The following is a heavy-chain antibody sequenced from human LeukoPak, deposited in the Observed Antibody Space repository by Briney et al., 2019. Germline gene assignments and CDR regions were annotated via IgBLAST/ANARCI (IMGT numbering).Heavy chain of an antibody. V-gene: IGHV4-39*01. CDR3: ARGRVYGSGSYQGLD. Sequence: PSETLSLTCTVSGGPISSRSYYWGWIRQSPGKGLEWIGTIYYSGTTYYNPSLKSRVTISVDTSKNQFSLKLSSVTAADRAVYYCARGRVYGSGSYQGLDWGQGALVTVSS. D-gene: IGHD3-10*01. CDR2: IYYSGTT. CDR1: GGPISSRSYY. J-gene: IGHJ4*02.